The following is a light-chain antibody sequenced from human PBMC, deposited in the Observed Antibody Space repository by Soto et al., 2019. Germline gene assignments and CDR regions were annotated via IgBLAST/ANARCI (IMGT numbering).Light chain of an antibody. Sequence: DIQMTQSPSTLSASVGDRVTITCRASQSISCLLAWYPQKPGKAPKLLIYKESPLESGVPSRFSGSGSGTQFTLTISSLQPDDCATYYCQHYNSYSPFDGRTKVDIK. CDR1: QSISCL. J-gene: IGKJ4*02. V-gene: IGKV1-5*03. CDR2: KES. CDR3: QHYNSYSP.